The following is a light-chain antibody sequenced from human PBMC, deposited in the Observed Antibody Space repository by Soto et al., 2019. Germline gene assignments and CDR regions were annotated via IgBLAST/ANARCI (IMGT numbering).Light chain of an antibody. CDR1: QSVSNY. Sequence: IVLTQSPATLSVSAGERATISCRASQSVSNYLAWYQQKPGQAPRLLICGASTRATGIPDRFSGSGAGAYFNLTISRLEPAYVVVYYCQQYGSSHPFGQGKHWRL. V-gene: IGKV3-20*01. CDR3: QQYGSSHP. CDR2: GAS. J-gene: IGKJ5*01.